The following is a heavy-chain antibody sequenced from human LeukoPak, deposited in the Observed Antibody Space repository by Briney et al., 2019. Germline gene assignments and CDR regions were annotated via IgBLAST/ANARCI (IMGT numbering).Heavy chain of an antibody. V-gene: IGHV1-24*01. CDR2: FDPEDGET. J-gene: IGHJ4*02. CDR3: ATPHGGYSCGHFDY. Sequence: ASVKVSCKVSGYTLTELSMHWVRQAPGKGLEWMGGFDPEDGETIYAQKFQGRVTMTEDTSTDTAYMELSSLRSEDTAVYYCATPHGGYSCGHFDYWGQGTLVTVSS. CDR1: GYTLTELS. D-gene: IGHD5-18*01.